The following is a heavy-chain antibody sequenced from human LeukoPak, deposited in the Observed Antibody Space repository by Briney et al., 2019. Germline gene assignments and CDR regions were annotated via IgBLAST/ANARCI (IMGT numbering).Heavy chain of an antibody. CDR1: GYTFTGYY. D-gene: IGHD2-2*01. CDR3: ARDVYCSSTSCYSLFDY. J-gene: IGHJ4*02. CDR2: INPNSGGT. Sequence: SVKVSFKASGYTFTGYYMHWVRQAPGQGLEWMGWINPNSGGTNYAQKFQGRVTMTRDTSISTAYMELSRLRSDDTAVYYCARDVYCSSTSCYSLFDYWGQGTLVTVSS. V-gene: IGHV1-2*02.